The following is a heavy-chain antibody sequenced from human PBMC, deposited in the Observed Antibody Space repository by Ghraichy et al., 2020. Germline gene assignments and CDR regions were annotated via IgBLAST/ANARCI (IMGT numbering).Heavy chain of an antibody. Sequence: SGPTLVKPTQTLTLTCTFSGFSLSTSGVGVGWIRQPPGKALEWLALIYWDDDKRYSPSLKSRLTITKDTSKNQVVLTMTNMDPVDTATYYCAHSPYSGSYSFWYFDLWGRGTLVTVSS. D-gene: IGHD1-26*01. CDR3: AHSPYSGSYSFWYFDL. J-gene: IGHJ2*01. V-gene: IGHV2-5*02. CDR2: IYWDDDK. CDR1: GFSLSTSGVG.